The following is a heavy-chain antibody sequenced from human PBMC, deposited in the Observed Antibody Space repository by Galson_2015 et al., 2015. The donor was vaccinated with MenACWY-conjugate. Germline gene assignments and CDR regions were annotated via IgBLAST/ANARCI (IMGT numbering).Heavy chain of an antibody. D-gene: IGHD5-24*01. J-gene: IGHJ5*02. CDR3: TRGNDGYGRFDP. CDR2: ISYDGKDK. V-gene: IGHV3-30*07. Sequence: RLSCAASGFNFTLYSLHWIRQAPGTGLEWVAVISYDGKDKFYGDSVKGRFIILRDNSKNTVYLQMNSLRGDDTAVYYCTRGNDGYGRFDPWGQGTLVTVSS. CDR1: GFNFTLYS.